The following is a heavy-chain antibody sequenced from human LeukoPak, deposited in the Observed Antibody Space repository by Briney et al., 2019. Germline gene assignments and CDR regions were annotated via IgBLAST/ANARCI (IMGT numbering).Heavy chain of an antibody. CDR1: GFTFSSYA. CDR3: ARGHSGGYYGSTDFDY. D-gene: IGHD3-10*01. Sequence: GGSLRLSCAASGFTFSSYAMSWVRQAPGKGLEWVSAISGSGGSTYYADSVKGRFTISRDNSKNTLYLQMNSLRAEDTAVYYCARGHSGGYYGSTDFDYWGQGTLVTVSS. J-gene: IGHJ4*02. CDR2: ISGSGGST. V-gene: IGHV3-23*01.